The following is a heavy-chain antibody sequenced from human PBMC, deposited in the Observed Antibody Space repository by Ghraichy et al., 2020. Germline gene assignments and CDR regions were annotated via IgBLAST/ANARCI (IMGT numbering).Heavy chain of an antibody. CDR2: VYSRGAT. V-gene: IGHV4-59*01. D-gene: IGHD3-10*01. Sequence: SQTLSLTCTVSGGSISNSYWNWIRQTPGKGLEWIGYVYSRGATNYNPSLKSRVTVSLDTSKNQFFLRLNSVTAAATAVYYCARAYSSGSYGDPDVWGQGTTVIVSS. CDR1: GGSISNSY. CDR3: ARAYSSGSYGDPDV. J-gene: IGHJ6*02.